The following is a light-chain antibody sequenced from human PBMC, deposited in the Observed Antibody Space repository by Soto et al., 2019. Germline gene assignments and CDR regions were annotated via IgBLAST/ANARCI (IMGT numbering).Light chain of an antibody. J-gene: IGKJ2*01. Sequence: DIQMTQSPSSLSASVGDRVTITCQAGRDIINYVNWFQQKPGKAPTLLIFDASNLETGVPPRFSGGGSGTNYSFTITGLQPEDIATYYCQQYGNLPYTFGRGTKVDIK. CDR2: DAS. CDR3: QQYGNLPYT. V-gene: IGKV1-33*01. CDR1: RDIINY.